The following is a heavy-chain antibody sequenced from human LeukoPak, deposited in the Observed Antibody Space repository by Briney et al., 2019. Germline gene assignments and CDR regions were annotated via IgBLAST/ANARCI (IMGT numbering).Heavy chain of an antibody. CDR2: INPSGGST. CDR3: ARDFSEAWYLDC. D-gene: IGHD2-21*01. Sequence: ASVKVSCKASGYTFTSYYMHWVRQAPGQGLEWMGIINPSGGSTSYAQKFQGRGTMTRDTSTSTVYMELSSLRSEDTAVYYCARDFSEAWYLDCWGQGTLVTVSS. V-gene: IGHV1-46*01. CDR1: GYTFTSYY. J-gene: IGHJ4*02.